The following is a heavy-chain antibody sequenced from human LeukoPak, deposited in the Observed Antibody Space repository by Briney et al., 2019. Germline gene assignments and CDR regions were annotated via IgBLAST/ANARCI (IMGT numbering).Heavy chain of an antibody. CDR2: RNEDGNKK. Sequence: GGSLRLSCAASGFIFSRYNMNWFRQAPGKGLEWVANRNEDGNKKYYVDSVKGRFTISRDNTKNSLYLQMNSLRVEDTAVYYCVRGCTSTSCYDYWGQGTLVTVSS. CDR3: VRGCTSTSCYDY. D-gene: IGHD2-2*01. J-gene: IGHJ4*02. CDR1: GFIFSRYN. V-gene: IGHV3-7*01.